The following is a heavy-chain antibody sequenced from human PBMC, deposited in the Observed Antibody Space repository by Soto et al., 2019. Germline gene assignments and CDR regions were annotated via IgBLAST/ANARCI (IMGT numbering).Heavy chain of an antibody. Sequence: QLQLQESGPGLVKPSETLSLTCTVSGGSISSSSYYWGWIRQPPGKGLEWIGSIYYSGSTYYNPSLKSRVTISVDTSNNQFSLKLSSVPAADTAVYYCAGRDYGGNSPLFHYWGQGTLVTVSS. CDR3: AGRDYGGNSPLFHY. CDR2: IYYSGST. V-gene: IGHV4-39*01. J-gene: IGHJ4*02. D-gene: IGHD4-17*01. CDR1: GGSISSSSYY.